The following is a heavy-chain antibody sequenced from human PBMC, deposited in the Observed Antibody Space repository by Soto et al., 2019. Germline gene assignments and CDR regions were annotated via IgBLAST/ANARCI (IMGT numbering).Heavy chain of an antibody. J-gene: IGHJ4*02. D-gene: IGHD6-13*01. V-gene: IGHV1-18*01. Sequence: RASVTVSCKTSGYTYTSYGIIWVRQAPGQGLEWMGWISAYNGNTNYAQKLQGRVTMTTDTSTSTAYMELRSLRSDDTAVYYCASHSSSWVYDYWGQGTLVTVSS. CDR3: ASHSSSWVYDY. CDR2: ISAYNGNT. CDR1: GYTYTSYG.